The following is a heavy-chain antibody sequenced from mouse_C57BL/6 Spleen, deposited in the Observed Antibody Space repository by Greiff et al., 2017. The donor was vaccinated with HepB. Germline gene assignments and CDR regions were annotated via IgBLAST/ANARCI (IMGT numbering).Heavy chain of an antibody. CDR1: GFTFSSYT. CDR3: ARHEDYYGSRYYFDY. V-gene: IGHV5-9*01. J-gene: IGHJ2*01. D-gene: IGHD1-1*01. CDR2: ISGGGGNT. Sequence: EVQLVESGGGLVKPGGSLKLSCAASGFTFSSYTMSWVRQTPAKRLEWVATISGGGGNTYYPDSVKGRFTISRDNAKNTLYLQMSSLRSEDTALYYCARHEDYYGSRYYFDYWGQGTTLTVSS.